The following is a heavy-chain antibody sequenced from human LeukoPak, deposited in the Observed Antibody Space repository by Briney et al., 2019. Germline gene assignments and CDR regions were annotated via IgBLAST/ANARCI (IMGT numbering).Heavy chain of an antibody. Sequence: LPGGSLRLSCAASGFTFSSYEMNWVRQAPGKGLEWVSYISSSGSTIYYADSVKGRFTISRDNAKNSLYLQMNSLRAEDTAVYYCARGPYASGSYGRRGWVHYMDVWGKGTTVTISS. J-gene: IGHJ6*03. V-gene: IGHV3-48*03. CDR1: GFTFSSYE. CDR2: ISSSGSTI. D-gene: IGHD3-10*01. CDR3: ARGPYASGSYGRRGWVHYMDV.